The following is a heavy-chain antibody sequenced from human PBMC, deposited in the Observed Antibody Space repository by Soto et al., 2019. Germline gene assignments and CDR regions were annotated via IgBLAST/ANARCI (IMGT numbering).Heavy chain of an antibody. CDR1: GYTFTGYY. D-gene: IGHD6-19*01. J-gene: IGHJ3*02. Sequence: ASVKVSCKASGYTFTGYYMHWVRQAPGQGREWMGWINPNSGGTNYAQKFQGRVTMTRDTSISTAYMELSRLRSDDTAVYYCARDLVGIAVAGTGGPAFDIWGQGXMVTV. V-gene: IGHV1-2*02. CDR2: INPNSGGT. CDR3: ARDLVGIAVAGTGGPAFDI.